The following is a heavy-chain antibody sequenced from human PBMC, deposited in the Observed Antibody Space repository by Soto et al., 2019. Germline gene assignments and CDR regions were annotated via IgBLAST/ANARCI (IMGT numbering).Heavy chain of an antibody. V-gene: IGHV3-23*01. CDR2: VSIGGST. Sequence: DVPLLESGGGLVQPEGSLRLSCAASGFTFSSYAMGWVLQGPGKGLEWVAVVSIGGSTHYADSVRGRFTISRDNSKNTLSLQMNSLTAEDTAVYFCAKRRGAGGHFDYWGQGALVTVSS. J-gene: IGHJ4*02. CDR1: GFTFSSYA. D-gene: IGHD2-15*01. CDR3: AKRRGAGGHFDY.